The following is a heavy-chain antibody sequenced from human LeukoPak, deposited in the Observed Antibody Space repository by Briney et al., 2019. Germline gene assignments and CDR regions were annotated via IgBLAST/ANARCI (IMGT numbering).Heavy chain of an antibody. CDR1: GFTFSDYY. CDR2: ISSSGSTI. V-gene: IGHV3-11*04. J-gene: IGHJ6*02. Sequence: GGSLRLSCAASGFTFSDYYMSWIRQAPGKGLEWVSYISSSGSTIHYADSVKGRFTISRDNAKNSLYLQMNSLRAEDTAVYYCARAAQSVTTFPSYYYYGMDVWGQGTTVTVSS. D-gene: IGHD4-17*01. CDR3: ARAAQSVTTFPSYYYYGMDV.